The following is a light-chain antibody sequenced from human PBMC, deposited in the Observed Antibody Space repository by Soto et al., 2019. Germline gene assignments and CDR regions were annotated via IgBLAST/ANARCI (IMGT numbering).Light chain of an antibody. Sequence: EIVLTQSPGTLSLSPGERATLSCRASQSVSSNYLAWYRRKPGQAPRLLIYGASYRATGIPGRFSGSGSGTVFTLAITRLEPEDFAVYYCQQYGSSPPTFGPGTRVEIK. CDR3: QQYGSSPPT. V-gene: IGKV3-20*01. CDR2: GAS. CDR1: QSVSSNY. J-gene: IGKJ1*01.